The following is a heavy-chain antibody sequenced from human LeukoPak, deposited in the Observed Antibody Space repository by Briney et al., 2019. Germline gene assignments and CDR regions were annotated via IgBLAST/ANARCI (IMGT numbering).Heavy chain of an antibody. V-gene: IGHV3-15*01. CDR3: ITGHEAAPRGFRV. J-gene: IGHJ6*04. CDR2: IKSKTDGGTT. D-gene: IGHD2-15*01. CDR1: GFTFSNSW. Sequence: PGGSLRLSCAASGFTFSNSWMNWVRQAPGKGLEWVGRIKSKTDGGTTDYAAPVKGRFTISRDDSKTTLYLQMNSLKTEDTALYYCITGHEAAPRGFRVWGKGTTVTVSS.